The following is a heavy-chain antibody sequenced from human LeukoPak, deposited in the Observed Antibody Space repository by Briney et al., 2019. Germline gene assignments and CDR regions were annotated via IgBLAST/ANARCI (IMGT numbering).Heavy chain of an antibody. Sequence: GASVKVSCKASGYTFTGYYMHWVRQAPGQGLEWMGWINSNSGGTSYAQKFQGRVTMTRDTSTSTVYMELSSLRSEDTAVYYCARSPTGGDSSGYSDYWSQGTLVTVSS. CDR3: ARSPTGGDSSGYSDY. V-gene: IGHV1-2*02. D-gene: IGHD3-22*01. CDR2: INSNSGGT. CDR1: GYTFTGYY. J-gene: IGHJ4*02.